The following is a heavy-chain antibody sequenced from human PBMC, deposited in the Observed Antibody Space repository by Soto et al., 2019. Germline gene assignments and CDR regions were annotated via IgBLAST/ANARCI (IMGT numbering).Heavy chain of an antibody. Sequence: ALVKVSCKASGYTFTSYGISWVRQAPGQGLEWMGWISAYNGNTNYTQKLQGRVTMTTDTSTSTAYMELRSLRSDDTAVYYCARGSTMVRGVITQIDPWGQGTLVTVSS. V-gene: IGHV1-18*01. D-gene: IGHD3-10*01. CDR1: GYTFTSYG. CDR2: ISAYNGNT. CDR3: ARGSTMVRGVITQIDP. J-gene: IGHJ5*02.